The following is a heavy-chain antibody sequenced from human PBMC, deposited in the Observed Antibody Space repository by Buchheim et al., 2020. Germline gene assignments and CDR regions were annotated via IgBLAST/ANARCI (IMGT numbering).Heavy chain of an antibody. CDR3: ARTARGVVVAPRRYYYYMDV. V-gene: IGHV1-8*01. CDR2: MNPNSGNT. D-gene: IGHD2-15*01. J-gene: IGHJ6*03. CDR1: GYTFTSYD. Sequence: QVQLVQSGAEVKKPGAPVKVSCKASGYTFTSYDINWVRQATGQGLEWMGWMNPNSGNTGYAQKFQGRVTMTSNTSIITAYMGLSSLRSEDTAVYYCARTARGVVVAPRRYYYYMDVWGKGTT.